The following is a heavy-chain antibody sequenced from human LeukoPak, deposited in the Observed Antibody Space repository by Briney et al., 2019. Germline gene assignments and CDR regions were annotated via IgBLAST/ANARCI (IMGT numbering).Heavy chain of an antibody. D-gene: IGHD3-22*01. CDR1: GFTFDDYA. CDR2: ISWDSGSI. Sequence: QTGRSLRLSCAASGFTFDDYAMHWVRQAPGKGLEWVSGISWDSGSIGYADSVKGRFTISRDNAKNSLYLQMNSLRAEDTALYYCAKVDDSSGYGDAFDIWGQGTMVTVSS. V-gene: IGHV3-9*01. J-gene: IGHJ3*02. CDR3: AKVDDSSGYGDAFDI.